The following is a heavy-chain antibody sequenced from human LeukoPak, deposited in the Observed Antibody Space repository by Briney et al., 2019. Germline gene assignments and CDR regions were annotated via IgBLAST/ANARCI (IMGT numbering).Heavy chain of an antibody. CDR1: GFTFSNYW. V-gene: IGHV3-30*18. D-gene: IGHD2-15*01. CDR2: ISYDGNNK. Sequence: GGSLRLSCAASGFTFSNYWMTWVRQAPGKGLEWVTVISYDGNNKYYVDSVKGRFTISRDNSKNTLYLQMNSLKAEDTAIYYCAKDSFGYCSGGSCYPSDSWGQGTLVTVSS. CDR3: AKDSFGYCSGGSCYPSDS. J-gene: IGHJ4*02.